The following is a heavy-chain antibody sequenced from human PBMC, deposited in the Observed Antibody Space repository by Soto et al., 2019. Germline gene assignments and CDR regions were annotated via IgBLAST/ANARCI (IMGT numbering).Heavy chain of an antibody. CDR1: GYTFTSYA. CDR3: ARTFGYYDNTGDAFDI. CDR2: INANT. J-gene: IGHJ3*02. D-gene: IGHD3-22*01. V-gene: IGHV1-3*01. Sequence: QVQLVQSGAEVKKPGASVKVSCKASGYTFTSYAMHWVRQAPGQRLEWMGWINANTKYSQKFQGRVTITRDTTASTAYMDLSSLRSEDTAVYYCARTFGYYDNTGDAFDIWGQGTMVTVSS.